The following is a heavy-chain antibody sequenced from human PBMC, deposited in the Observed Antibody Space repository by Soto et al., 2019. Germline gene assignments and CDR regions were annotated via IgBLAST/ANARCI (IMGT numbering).Heavy chain of an antibody. J-gene: IGHJ4*02. D-gene: IGHD2-8*01. CDR2: ISAYNGDT. Sequence: ASVKVSCKASGYTFTSYGISWVRQAPGQGLEWMGWISAYNGDTNYAQKLQGRVTMTTDTSTSTAYMELRSLRSDDTAVYYCARGKCTNGVCLFDYWGQGTLVTVSS. CDR1: GYTFTSYG. V-gene: IGHV1-18*01. CDR3: ARGKCTNGVCLFDY.